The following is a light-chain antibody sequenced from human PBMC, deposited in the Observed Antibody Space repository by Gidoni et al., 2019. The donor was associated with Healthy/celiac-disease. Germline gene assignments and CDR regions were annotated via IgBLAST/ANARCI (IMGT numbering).Light chain of an antibody. CDR2: KDS. CDR3: LSADSSGTYVV. Sequence: SYELTQPPSVSVSPGQPARITCSGDALPKQYAYWYQQKPGQAPVLVIYKDSERPSGIPERFSGSSSGTTVTLTISGVQAEDEADYYCLSADSSGTYVVFGGGTKLTVL. V-gene: IGLV3-25*02. J-gene: IGLJ2*01. CDR1: ALPKQY.